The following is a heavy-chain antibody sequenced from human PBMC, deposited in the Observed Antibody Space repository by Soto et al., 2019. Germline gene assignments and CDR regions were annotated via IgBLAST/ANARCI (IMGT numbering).Heavy chain of an antibody. J-gene: IGHJ5*02. CDR3: ARDPELLWFGELSRGWFDP. CDR2: ISSSSSYI. V-gene: IGHV3-21*01. D-gene: IGHD3-10*01. CDR1: GFTFSSYS. Sequence: GGSLRLSCAASGFTFSSYSMNWVRQAPGKGLEWVSSISSSSSYIYYADSVKGRFTISRDNAKNSLYLQINSLRAEDTAVYYCARDPELLWFGELSRGWFDPWGQGTLVTVSS.